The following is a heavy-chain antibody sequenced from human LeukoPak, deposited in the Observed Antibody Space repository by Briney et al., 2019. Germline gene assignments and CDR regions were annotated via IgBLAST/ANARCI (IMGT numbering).Heavy chain of an antibody. CDR1: GFTFSSYE. Sequence: GGSLRLSCAASGFTFSSYEMNWVRQAPGKGLEWVSYISSSGSTIYYADSVKGRFTISRDNAKNSLYLQMNSLRAEDTAVYYCATTTYYYGSGSDDAFDIWGQGTMVTVSS. CDR2: ISSSGSTI. J-gene: IGHJ3*02. CDR3: ATTTYYYGSGSDDAFDI. V-gene: IGHV3-48*03. D-gene: IGHD3-10*01.